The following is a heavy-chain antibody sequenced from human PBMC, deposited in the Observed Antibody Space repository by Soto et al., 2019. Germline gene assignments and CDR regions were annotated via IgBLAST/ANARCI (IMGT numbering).Heavy chain of an antibody. J-gene: IGHJ4*02. CDR3: ARGGDTAMPHVY. Sequence: QVQLVQSGAEVKKPGSSVKVSCKASGGTFSSYTISWVRQAPGQGLEWMGRIIPILGIANYAQKFQGRVTLTADKSTSTGYMALSSLRSEVTAVYYCARGGDTAMPHVYWGQGTLVTVSS. V-gene: IGHV1-69*02. CDR1: GGTFSSYT. D-gene: IGHD5-18*01. CDR2: IIPILGIA.